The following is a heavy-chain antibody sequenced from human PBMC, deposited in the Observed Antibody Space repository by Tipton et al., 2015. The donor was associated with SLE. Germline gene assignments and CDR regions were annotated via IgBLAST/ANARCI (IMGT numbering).Heavy chain of an antibody. J-gene: IGHJ3*02. V-gene: IGHV6-1*01. CDR1: GDSVSSNSAA. D-gene: IGHD3-16*01. CDR2: TYYRSKWYN. CDR3: TRRVTLGGAFDI. Sequence: GLVKPSQTLSVTCAISGDSVSSNSAAWNWIRQSPSRGLEWLGRTYYRSKWYNDYAASVKGRITIKPDTTKNQFSLQLNSVTPDDTAVYYCTRRVTLGGAFDIWGQGTTVIVSS.